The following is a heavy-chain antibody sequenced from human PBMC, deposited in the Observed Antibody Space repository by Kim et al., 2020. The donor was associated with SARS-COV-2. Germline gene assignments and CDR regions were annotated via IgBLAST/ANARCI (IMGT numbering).Heavy chain of an antibody. J-gene: IGHJ4*01. CDR2: ISESGENT. V-gene: IGHV3-23*01. CDR1: GFTFSNYA. CDR3: AKSSGQTIGGLWLPFDY. Sequence: GGSLRLSCAASGFTFSNYAMGWVRQAPGKGLEWVSSISESGENTYYADSVRGRFIISRENSEDTLSLHMNSLRAEDTAIYYCAKSSGQTIGGLWLPFDY. D-gene: IGHD3-16*01.